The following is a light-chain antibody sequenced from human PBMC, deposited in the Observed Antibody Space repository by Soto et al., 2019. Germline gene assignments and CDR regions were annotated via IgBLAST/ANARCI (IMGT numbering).Light chain of an antibody. V-gene: IGKV3-20*01. CDR3: XXXXXXXYT. J-gene: IGKJ2*01. Sequence: EIVLTQSPDTLSLSPGERATLSCRAGQRITWDYIAWYQQKPGQAPRLLIYGASTRATGIPDRFSGSGSGTDFTLTISXXEPXXXXXXXXXXXXXXXYTFGQGTNLEIK. CDR2: GAS. CDR1: QRITWDY.